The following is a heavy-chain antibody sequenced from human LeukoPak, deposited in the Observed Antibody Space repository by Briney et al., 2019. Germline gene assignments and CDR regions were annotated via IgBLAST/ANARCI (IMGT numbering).Heavy chain of an antibody. CDR2: IYYSGST. J-gene: IGHJ6*04. CDR3: ARRPQAVAGAFDI. Sequence: PSETLSLTCTVSGGSISSSSYYWGWIRQPPGKGLEWIGSIYYSGSTYYNPSLKSRVTISVDTSKNQFPLKLSSVTAADTAVYYCARRPQAVAGAFDIWGKGTTVTVSS. V-gene: IGHV4-39*01. D-gene: IGHD6-19*01. CDR1: GGSISSSSYY.